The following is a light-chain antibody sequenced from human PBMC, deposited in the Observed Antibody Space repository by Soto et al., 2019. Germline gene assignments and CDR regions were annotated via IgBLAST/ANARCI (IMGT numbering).Light chain of an antibody. V-gene: IGKV1-39*01. CDR3: QQSYNSPLT. CDR1: QNIRTY. CDR2: TAS. J-gene: IGKJ4*01. Sequence: DIQMTQSPSSLSASVGDRVTITCRASQNIRTYLNWYQQQAGKAPNLLIYTASSLQSGVPSRFSGSGSGTDFTLTISSLQPEDFATYYCQQSYNSPLTFGGGTKVEIK.